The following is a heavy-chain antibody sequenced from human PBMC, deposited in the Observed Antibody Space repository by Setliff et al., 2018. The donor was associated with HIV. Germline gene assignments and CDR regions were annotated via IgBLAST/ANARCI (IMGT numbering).Heavy chain of an antibody. Sequence: PSETRSLTCTVSGYSISSGYYWGWIRQPPGKGLEWIGSIYHSGITYYNSSLKSRVTISVDTSKNQFSLNLTSVTAADTAVYYCARLGYSGSLVGAFDIWGQGTMVTVSS. CDR1: GYSISSGYY. CDR3: ARLGYSGSLVGAFDI. V-gene: IGHV4-38-2*02. CDR2: IYHSGIT. D-gene: IGHD1-26*01. J-gene: IGHJ3*02.